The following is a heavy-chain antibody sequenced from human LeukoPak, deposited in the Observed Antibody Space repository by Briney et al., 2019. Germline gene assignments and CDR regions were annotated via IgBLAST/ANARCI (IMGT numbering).Heavy chain of an antibody. J-gene: IGHJ6*02. CDR1: GGSFSGYY. CDR3: ARQRITMARGGNRHMDV. CDR2: INHSGST. Sequence: PSETLSLTCAVYGGSFSGYYWSWIRQPPGKGLEWIGEINHSGSTNYNPSLKSRVTISVDTSKNQFSLKRSSVTAAAAAVSYCARQRITMARGGNRHMDVWGQGTTVTVSS. V-gene: IGHV4-34*01. D-gene: IGHD3-10*01.